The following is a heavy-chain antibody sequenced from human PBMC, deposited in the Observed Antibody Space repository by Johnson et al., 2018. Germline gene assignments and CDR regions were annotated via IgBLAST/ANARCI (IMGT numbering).Heavy chain of an antibody. Sequence: VQLVESGGGLAQPGSSLRLSCAASGFTFDDHAMHWVRQVPGKGLEWVSGINWNGRDKGYADSVKGRFTIFRDNAKSSLYLQMNSLRPEDTALYYCTRGNYGWDGWGRGTTVTVSS. CDR1: GFTFDDHA. CDR3: TRGNYGWDG. CDR2: INWNGRDK. V-gene: IGHV3-9*01. J-gene: IGHJ6*02.